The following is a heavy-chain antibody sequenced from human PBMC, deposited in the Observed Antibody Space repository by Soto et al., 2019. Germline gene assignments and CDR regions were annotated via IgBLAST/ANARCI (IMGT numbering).Heavy chain of an antibody. J-gene: IGHJ6*02. CDR2: ISSTTGTI. CDR1: GFTFSDYY. V-gene: IGHV3-11*01. CDR3: ARVGQDYYYGMDV. Sequence: ESGGGLVKPGGSLTLSCAASGFTFSDYYMTWIRQAPGKGLEWVSYISSTTGTIYYADSVKGRFTISRDSARDLLYLQMNTLRADDTAVYYCARVGQDYYYGMDVWGQGTTVTVSS. D-gene: IGHD1-26*01.